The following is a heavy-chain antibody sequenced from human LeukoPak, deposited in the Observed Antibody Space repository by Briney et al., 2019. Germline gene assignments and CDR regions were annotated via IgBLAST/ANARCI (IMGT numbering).Heavy chain of an antibody. CDR2: IKSKFDGETT. J-gene: IGHJ4*02. CDR3: STVDCSRASCYTSPLFHY. D-gene: IGHD2-2*01. V-gene: IGHV3-15*01. CDR1: GFPFNSYW. Sequence: GGSLGLSCAASGFPFNSYWMSWVRQAPGKGLEWVGRIKSKFDGETTDYAAPVKGRFTISRDDSKNTVYLQMTSLKTEDTAMYYCSTVDCSRASCYTSPLFHYWGQGTLVAVSS.